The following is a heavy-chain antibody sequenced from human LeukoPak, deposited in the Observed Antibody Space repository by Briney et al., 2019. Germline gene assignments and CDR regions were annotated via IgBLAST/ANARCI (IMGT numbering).Heavy chain of an antibody. CDR2: IIPIFGTA. D-gene: IGHD1-26*01. CDR1: VATFTIST. CDR3: AREDRRGSYPPAFDY. J-gene: IGHJ4*02. Sequence: SSLTLSFTGSVATFTISTISWGRQRPAPGIEWMGGIIPIFGTANYAQKFQGRVTITTDESTSTAYMELSSLRSEDTAVYYCAREDRRGSYPPAFDYWDQGTLVTVSS. V-gene: IGHV1-69*05.